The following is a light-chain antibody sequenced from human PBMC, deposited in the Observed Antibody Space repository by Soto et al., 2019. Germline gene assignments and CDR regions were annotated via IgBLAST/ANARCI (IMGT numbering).Light chain of an antibody. V-gene: IGLV2-14*01. CDR2: DVT. CDR1: STDVGGYKY. Sequence: QSALTQPASVSGSPGQSITISCTGTSTDVGGYKYVSWYQQHPGKAPKLMIYDVTSRPSGISNRFSGSKSGNTAFLIISGLQAEDEADYYCISYTSSDTYVFGPGTKITVL. J-gene: IGLJ1*01. CDR3: ISYTSSDTYV.